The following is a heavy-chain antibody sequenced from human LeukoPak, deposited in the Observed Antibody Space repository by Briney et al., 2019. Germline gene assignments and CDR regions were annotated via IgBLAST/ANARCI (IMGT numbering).Heavy chain of an antibody. D-gene: IGHD3-16*02. CDR2: IYPGDSDT. Sequence: GESLKISCKGSGYSFTSYWIGWVRQMPGKGLEWMGIIYPGDSDTRYSPSFQGQVPISADKSISTAYLQWSSLKASDTAMYSCARQGGVNDYVWGSYLPYYFDYWGQGTLVTVSS. CDR1: GYSFTSYW. CDR3: ARQGGVNDYVWGSYLPYYFDY. V-gene: IGHV5-51*01. J-gene: IGHJ4*02.